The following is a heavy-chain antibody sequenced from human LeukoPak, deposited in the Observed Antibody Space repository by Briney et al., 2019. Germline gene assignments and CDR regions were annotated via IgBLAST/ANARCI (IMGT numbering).Heavy chain of an antibody. D-gene: IGHD6-6*01. J-gene: IGHJ3*02. Sequence: GGSLRLSCAASEFTFTSYELNWVRQAPGKGLEWISYISSSGNTISYADSVKGRFTISRDNAKNSLYLQVISLRAEDTAVYYCARGPSIAARYDAFDIWGQGTMVTVSS. CDR3: ARGPSIAARYDAFDI. CDR2: ISSSGNTI. V-gene: IGHV3-48*03. CDR1: EFTFTSYE.